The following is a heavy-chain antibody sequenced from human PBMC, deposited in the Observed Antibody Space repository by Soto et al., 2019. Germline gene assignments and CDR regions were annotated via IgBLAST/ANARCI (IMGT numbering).Heavy chain of an antibody. CDR3: ATYYDSSGPTFDF. CDR1: GGSISSGDHY. Sequence: ASETLSLTCTVSGGSISSGDHYWSWIRQPPGKGLEWIGYVYYSGTTYSNPSLKSRITISVDTSKNQFSLRLSSVTAADTAVYYCATYYDSSGPTFDFWGQGTLVTVS. CDR2: VYYSGTT. V-gene: IGHV4-30-4*01. J-gene: IGHJ4*02. D-gene: IGHD3-22*01.